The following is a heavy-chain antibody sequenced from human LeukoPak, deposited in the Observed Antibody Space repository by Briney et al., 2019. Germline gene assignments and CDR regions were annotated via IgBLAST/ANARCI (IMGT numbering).Heavy chain of an antibody. CDR3: AKGQYSSSWHDY. D-gene: IGHD6-13*01. CDR1: GFTFSSYA. Sequence: PGGSLRLSCAASGFTFSSYAMSWVRQASGKGLEWVSAISGSGGSTYYADSVKGRFTISRDNSKNTLYLQMNSLRAEDTAVYYCAKGQYSSSWHDYWGQGTLVTVSS. CDR2: ISGSGGST. V-gene: IGHV3-23*01. J-gene: IGHJ4*02.